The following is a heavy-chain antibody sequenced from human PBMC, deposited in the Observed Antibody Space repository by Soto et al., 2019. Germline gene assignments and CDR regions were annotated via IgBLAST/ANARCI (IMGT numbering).Heavy chain of an antibody. Sequence: PSETLSLTCTVSGGSISSYYWSWIRQPPGKGLEWIGYIYYSGSTDYNPSLKSRVTISVDTSKNQFPLKLSSVAAADTAVYYCARFSYYDSSGYRSPNFDYWGQGTLVTVSS. CDR2: IYYSGST. D-gene: IGHD3-22*01. J-gene: IGHJ4*02. V-gene: IGHV4-59*01. CDR1: GGSISSYY. CDR3: ARFSYYDSSGYRSPNFDY.